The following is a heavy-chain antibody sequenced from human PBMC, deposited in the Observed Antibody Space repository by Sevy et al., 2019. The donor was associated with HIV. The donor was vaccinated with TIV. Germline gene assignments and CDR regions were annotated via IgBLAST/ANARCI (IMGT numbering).Heavy chain of an antibody. CDR1: GFTFSSYD. CDR3: TRNGGAFGNGFDP. J-gene: IGHJ5*02. D-gene: IGHD2-15*01. V-gene: IGHV3-48*03. CDR2: ISSSGSSI. Sequence: GGSLRLSCTASGFTFSSYDMNWVRQAPGKGLEWVSKISSSGSSIYYADSVKGRFTISGDNAKTSMNLQMNSLRAEDTAVYYCTRNGGAFGNGFDPWGQGTLVTVSS.